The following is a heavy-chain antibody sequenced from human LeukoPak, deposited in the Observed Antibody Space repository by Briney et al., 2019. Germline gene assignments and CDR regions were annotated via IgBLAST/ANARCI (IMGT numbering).Heavy chain of an antibody. D-gene: IGHD4-17*01. V-gene: IGHV3-74*01. CDR3: TRDRTTVTLFDY. CDR1: GCRFSRQW. Sequence: PGCAVTVSCVACGCRFSRQWMHWVGLVPGKGREGLSLINFDGSTTGYADSVKGRFTVSRDNAKNTLYLQMNSLRAEDTAVYYCTRDRTTVTLFDYWGQGTLVTVSS. J-gene: IGHJ4*02. CDR2: INFDGSTT.